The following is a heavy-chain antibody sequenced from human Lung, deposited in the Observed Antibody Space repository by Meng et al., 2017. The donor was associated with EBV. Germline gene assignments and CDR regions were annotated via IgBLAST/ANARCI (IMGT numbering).Heavy chain of an antibody. CDR1: GYTFTNYY. J-gene: IGHJ4*02. V-gene: IGHV1-46*01. CDR3: ARASRVLGGFDY. Sequence: QVQLVQSGAEVKKPGASVKVSCKASGYTFTNYYMNWVRQAPGQGLEWMGIINTSVGYTSHAQKFPGRVTMTRDTSTSTVHMEVSSLRSADTAVYYCARASRVLGGFDYWGQGTLVTVSS. CDR2: INTSVGYT. D-gene: IGHD3-16*01.